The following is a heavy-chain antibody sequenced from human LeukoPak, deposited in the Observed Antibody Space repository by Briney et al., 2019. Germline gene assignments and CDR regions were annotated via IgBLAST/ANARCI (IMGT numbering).Heavy chain of an antibody. D-gene: IGHD3-3*01. Sequence: SVKVSCKASGGTFSSYTISWVRQAPGQGLEWMGSIIPILGIANYAQNLQGRVTITADKSTSTAYMELSSLRSEDTAVYYCASAPPLERLSWFDPWGQGTLVTVSS. J-gene: IGHJ5*02. CDR2: IIPILGIA. CDR3: ASAPPLERLSWFDP. V-gene: IGHV1-69*02. CDR1: GGTFSSYT.